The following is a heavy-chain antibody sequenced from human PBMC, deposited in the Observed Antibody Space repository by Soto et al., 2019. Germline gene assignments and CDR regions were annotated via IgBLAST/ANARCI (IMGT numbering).Heavy chain of an antibody. V-gene: IGHV4-59*01. CDR1: GGSISSYY. D-gene: IGHD2-2*01. CDR3: ARLRGVGRYQNYYYYGMDV. J-gene: IGHJ6*02. Sequence: PSETLSLTCTVSGGSISSYYWSWIRQPPGKGLEWIGYIYYSGSTNYNPSLKSRVTISVDTSKNQFSLKLSSVTAADTAVYYCARLRGVGRYQNYYYYGMDVWGQATTVTVSS. CDR2: IYYSGST.